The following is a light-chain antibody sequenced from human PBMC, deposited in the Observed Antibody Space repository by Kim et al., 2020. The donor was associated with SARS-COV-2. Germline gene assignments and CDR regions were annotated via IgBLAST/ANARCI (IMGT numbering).Light chain of an antibody. Sequence: DIQMTQSPSLVSASVGDTVTITCRASQGISSWLAWYQQKPEKALKSVIYAASSLQRGVPSRFSGSGSGTDFTLTINSLQPEDFATYYCQQYDSYPRTFGQGTKVEIK. J-gene: IGKJ1*01. CDR3: QQYDSYPRT. V-gene: IGKV1D-16*01. CDR1: QGISSW. CDR2: AAS.